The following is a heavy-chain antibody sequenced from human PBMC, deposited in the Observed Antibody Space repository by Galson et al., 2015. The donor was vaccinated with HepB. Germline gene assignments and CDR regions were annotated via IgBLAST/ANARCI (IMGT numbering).Heavy chain of an antibody. D-gene: IGHD4-17*01. CDR3: AKGARAQYGDYGSFDY. CDR1: GFTFSSYG. V-gene: IGHV3-30*18. CDR2: ISYDGSNK. J-gene: IGHJ4*02. Sequence: SLRLSCAASGFTFSSYGMHWVRQAPGKGLEWVAVISYDGSNKYYADSVKGRFTISRDNSKNTLYLQMNSLRAEDTAVYYCAKGARAQYGDYGSFDYWGQGTLVTASS.